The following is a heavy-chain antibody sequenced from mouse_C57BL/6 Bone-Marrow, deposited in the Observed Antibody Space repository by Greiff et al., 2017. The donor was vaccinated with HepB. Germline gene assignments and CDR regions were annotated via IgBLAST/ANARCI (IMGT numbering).Heavy chain of an antibody. CDR1: GYTFTSYG. D-gene: IGHD2-2*01. CDR2: IYHRSGNT. Sequence: QVQLQQSGAELARPGASVKLSCKASGYTFTSYGISWVQQRTGQGLEWIGEIYHRSGNTYYNEKFKGKAILTADKSSSIAYMELRSLTSEDSAVYFFAKGLWLRRYYVDYWGQGTTLPVSS. CDR3: AKGLWLRRYYVDY. V-gene: IGHV1-81*01. J-gene: IGHJ2*01.